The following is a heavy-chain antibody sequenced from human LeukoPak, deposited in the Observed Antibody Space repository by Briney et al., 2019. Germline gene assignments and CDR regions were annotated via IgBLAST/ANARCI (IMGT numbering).Heavy chain of an antibody. Sequence: SETLSLTCTVSGGSISSSSYYWGWIRQPPGKGLEWIGSIYYSGSTYYNPSLKSRVPISVDTYKTQFSLKLSSVTAADTAVYYCARLNGLELPDWGQGTLVTVSS. V-gene: IGHV4-39*01. D-gene: IGHD1-7*01. CDR3: ARLNGLELPD. CDR1: GGSISSSSYY. CDR2: IYYSGST. J-gene: IGHJ4*02.